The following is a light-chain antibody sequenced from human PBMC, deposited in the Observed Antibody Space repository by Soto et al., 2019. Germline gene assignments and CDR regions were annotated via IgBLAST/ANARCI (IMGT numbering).Light chain of an antibody. V-gene: IGKV3-20*01. J-gene: IGKJ1*01. CDR3: QQYSSLWT. CDR1: QSVINY. CDR2: GAS. Sequence: EIVLTQSPATLSLSPGERATLSCRASQSVINYLAWYQQKPGQAPRLLIYGASSRATGIPDRFSGSGSGTDFTLSISRLEPEDFAVYYCQQYSSLWTFGQGTKVDIK.